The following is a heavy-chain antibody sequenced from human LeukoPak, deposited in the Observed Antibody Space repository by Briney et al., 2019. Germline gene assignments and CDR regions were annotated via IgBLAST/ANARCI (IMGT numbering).Heavy chain of an antibody. CDR1: GHTFTSYG. CDR2: ISAYNGNT. Sequence: ASVKVSCKASGHTFTSYGISWVRQAPGQGLEWMGWISAYNGNTNYAQKLQGRVTMTTDTSTSTAYMELRSLRSDDTAVYYCARVPSSGYYYYYYGMDVWGQGTTVTVSS. D-gene: IGHD3-22*01. V-gene: IGHV1-18*01. CDR3: ARVPSSGYYYYYYGMDV. J-gene: IGHJ6*02.